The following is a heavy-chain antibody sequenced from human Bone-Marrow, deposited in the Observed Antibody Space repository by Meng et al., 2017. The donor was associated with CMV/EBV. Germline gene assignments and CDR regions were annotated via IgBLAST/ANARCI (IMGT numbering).Heavy chain of an antibody. CDR2: ISSSGSTT. CDR3: AREGRGGLPLGFGMDV. CDR1: GFTFSAYE. Sequence: GESLKISCAASGFTFSAYEMNWVRQAPGKGLEWVLYISSSGSTTYYADSVKGRFTISRDNAKSSLFLQMSSLRAEDTALYYCAREGRGGLPLGFGMDVWGQGTTVTVSS. V-gene: IGHV3-48*03. D-gene: IGHD5/OR15-5a*01. J-gene: IGHJ6*02.